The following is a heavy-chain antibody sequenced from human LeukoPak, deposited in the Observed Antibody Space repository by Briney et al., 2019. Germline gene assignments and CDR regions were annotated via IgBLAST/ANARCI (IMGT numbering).Heavy chain of an antibody. CDR2: ISVYNGNT. V-gene: IGHV1-18*01. CDR1: GYMFDRYG. CDR3: ARDSHDYCDY. Sequence: ASVKVSCKASGYMFDRYGIIWVRQAPGEGLEWMGWISVYNGNTDYAQKFQGRIAMTMDTSTSTAYMELRTLRSDDTAVYYCARDSHDYCDYWGQGTLVTVSS. J-gene: IGHJ4*02.